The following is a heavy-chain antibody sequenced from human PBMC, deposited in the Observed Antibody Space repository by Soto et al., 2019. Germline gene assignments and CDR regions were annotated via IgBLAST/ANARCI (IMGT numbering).Heavy chain of an antibody. D-gene: IGHD6-19*01. CDR2: INPSGGST. CDR1: GYTFTSYY. V-gene: IGHV1-46*01. J-gene: IGHJ4*02. CDR3: AAFLIQQWLDFDY. Sequence: ASVKVSWKASGYTFTSYYMHWVRQAPGQGLEWMGIINPSGGSTSYAQKFQGRVTMTRDTSTSTVYMELSSLRSEDTAVYYCAAFLIQQWLDFDYWGQGTLVTVPS.